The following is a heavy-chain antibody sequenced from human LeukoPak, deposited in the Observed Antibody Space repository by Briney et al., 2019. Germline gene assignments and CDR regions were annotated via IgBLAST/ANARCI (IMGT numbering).Heavy chain of an antibody. D-gene: IGHD6-13*01. CDR3: ARKMRSIAAAGTGYYFDY. V-gene: IGHV4-30-2*01. J-gene: IGHJ4*02. CDR1: GGSISSGGYS. CDR2: IYHSGST. Sequence: SETLSLTCAVSGGSISSGGYSWSWIRQPPGKGLEWIGYIYHSGSTYYNPSLKSRVTISVDRSKNQFSLKLSSVTAADTAVYYCARKMRSIAAAGTGYYFDYWGQGTLVTVSS.